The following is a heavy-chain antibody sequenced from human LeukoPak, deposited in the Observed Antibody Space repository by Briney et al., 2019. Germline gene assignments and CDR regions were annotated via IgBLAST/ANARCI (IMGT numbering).Heavy chain of an antibody. CDR2: INPSGGST. CDR1: GYTFTSYY. CDR3: ARGPSITMVRGGQWHYYMDV. V-gene: IGHV1-46*01. D-gene: IGHD3-10*01. J-gene: IGHJ6*03. Sequence: VASVKVSCKASGYTFTSYYIHWVRQAPGQGLEWMGLINPSGGSTNYAQKFQGRVTMTRDTSTSTVYMELSSLRSEDTAVYYCARGPSITMVRGGQWHYYMDVWGKGTTVTISS.